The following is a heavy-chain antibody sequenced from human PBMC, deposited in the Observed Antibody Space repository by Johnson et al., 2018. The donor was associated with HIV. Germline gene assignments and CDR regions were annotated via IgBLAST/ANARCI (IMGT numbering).Heavy chain of an antibody. CDR1: GFTFSSYG. CDR2: RRYDGRNK. D-gene: IGHD2-2*01. J-gene: IGHJ3*02. Sequence: VQLVESGGGVVQPGGSLRLSCAASGFTFSSYGMHWVRQAPGKGLEWVAFRRYDGRNKYYVDSVKGRFTISRDNSKNTLYLQMNSLRAEDTAVYYCAREGQPRAFDIWGQGTMVTVSS. V-gene: IGHV3-30*02. CDR3: AREGQPRAFDI.